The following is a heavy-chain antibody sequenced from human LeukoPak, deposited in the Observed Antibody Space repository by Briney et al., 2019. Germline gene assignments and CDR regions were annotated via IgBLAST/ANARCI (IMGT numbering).Heavy chain of an antibody. CDR2: FYYSGST. CDR1: GGSISSSRYY. V-gene: IGHV4-39*01. CDR3: VYYGSGSSPPYYYYYYMDV. D-gene: IGHD3-10*01. Sequence: PWGTLSLTCTVSGGSISSSRYYGGWLRQPPGKGLEWIGSFYYSGSTYYNPSLKGRVTLSVDTSNDQFSRTMSPAAAADTAVYYCVYYGSGSSPPYYYYYYMDVWGKGTTVTISS. J-gene: IGHJ6*03.